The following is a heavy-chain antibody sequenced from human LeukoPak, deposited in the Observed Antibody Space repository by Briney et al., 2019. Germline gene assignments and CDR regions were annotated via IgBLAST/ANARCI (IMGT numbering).Heavy chain of an antibody. J-gene: IGHJ4*02. CDR2: PYYSGSS. CDR3: ARDSGSYSFDC. Sequence: PSETLSLTCSVSGASIASGGYYWGWIRQRPGKGLEWIGYIYYSASPYYSGSSYYNPSLKSRVTISVDTSKNHFSLKLTSVTAADTAVYYCARDSGSYSFDCWGQGTLVTVSS. CDR1: GASIASGGYY. D-gene: IGHD1-26*01. V-gene: IGHV4-39*02.